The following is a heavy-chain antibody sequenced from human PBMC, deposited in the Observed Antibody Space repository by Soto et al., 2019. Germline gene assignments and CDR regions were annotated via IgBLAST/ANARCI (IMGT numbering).Heavy chain of an antibody. D-gene: IGHD6-19*01. CDR1: GVTFRDYC. V-gene: IGHV3-74*01. CDR3: VREVIAVLGSIRWFDP. J-gene: IGHJ5*02. Sequence: XVALRLSYAVSGVTFRDYCTHWVRQVPGKGLLWVSRIGPDGTSTKCADSVKGRFTISRSNPENTLYLQMNSLRAEDTGVYYCVREVIAVLGSIRWFDPWGQGTLVTVSS. CDR2: IGPDGTST.